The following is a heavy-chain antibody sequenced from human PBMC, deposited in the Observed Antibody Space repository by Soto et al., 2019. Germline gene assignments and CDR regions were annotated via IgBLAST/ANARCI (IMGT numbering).Heavy chain of an antibody. V-gene: IGHV1-3*04. CDR3: ARDSIAPYCSSATCYVPNFDY. J-gene: IGHJ4*02. Sequence: QVQFVQSGAEMKKPGASVKVSCKASGYTFTTYAIHWVRQAPGQRLEWMGWINTDNGNTMYSQKFQGRVTFTRYTPASTAYMELSSLRSEDTAVYYCARDSIAPYCSSATCYVPNFDYWGQGTLVTVSS. CDR2: INTDNGNT. D-gene: IGHD2-2*01. CDR1: GYTFTTYA.